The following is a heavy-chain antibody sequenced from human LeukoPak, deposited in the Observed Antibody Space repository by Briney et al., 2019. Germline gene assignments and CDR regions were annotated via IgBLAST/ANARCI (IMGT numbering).Heavy chain of an antibody. CDR2: IYYSGST. J-gene: IGHJ3*02. D-gene: IGHD3-16*02. CDR1: GGSISSSSYY. CDR3: ARLSGAAPGYVWGSYRYWIGDAFDI. Sequence: SETLSLTCTVSGGSISSSSYYWGWIRQPPGKGLEWIGSIYYSGSTYYNPSLKSRVTISVDTSKNQFSLKLSSVTAADTAVYYCARLSGAAPGYVWGSYRYWIGDAFDIWGQGTMVTVSS. V-gene: IGHV4-39*01.